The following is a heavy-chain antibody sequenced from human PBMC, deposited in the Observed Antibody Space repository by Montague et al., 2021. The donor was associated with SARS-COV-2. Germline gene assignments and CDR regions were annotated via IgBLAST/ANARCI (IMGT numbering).Heavy chain of an antibody. D-gene: IGHD1-26*01. CDR1: GDSVSSNTAT. Sequence: CAISGDSVSSNTATWNWIRQSPSRGLEWLGRTYYRSKWYHDYAISLKSRITINPDTSKNQFSLQLSSVAPEDTAVYYCAIEVGAMVYYYGMDVWGQGTTVTVSS. CDR3: AIEVGAMVYYYGMDV. CDR2: TYYRSKWYH. J-gene: IGHJ6*02. V-gene: IGHV6-1*01.